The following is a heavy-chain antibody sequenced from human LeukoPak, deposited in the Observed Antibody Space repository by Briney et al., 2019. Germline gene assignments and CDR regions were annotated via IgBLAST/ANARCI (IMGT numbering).Heavy chain of an antibody. CDR3: AREGGSWSFDS. J-gene: IGHJ4*02. CDR1: GLTFITHE. CDR2: ISSSGMTT. Sequence: GGSLRLSCAASGLTFITHEMNWVRQAPGKGLEWLSYISSSGMTTYYAGSVRGRFTISRDNAKNSLYLQMNSPRAEDTAVYYCAREGGSWSFDSWGQGILVTVSS. V-gene: IGHV3-48*03. D-gene: IGHD6-13*01.